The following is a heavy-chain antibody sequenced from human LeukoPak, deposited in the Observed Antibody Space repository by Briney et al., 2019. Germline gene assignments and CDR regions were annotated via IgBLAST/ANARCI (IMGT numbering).Heavy chain of an antibody. Sequence: GESLKISCRGSGYTFSNYWIGWVRQMPGKDLEWMGIIYPGDSETRYSPSFRGQVTISADKSISTTYLQWSSLEVSDTAMYFCARFLYGHYSHYFDYWGQGTLVTVSS. CDR1: GYTFSNYW. D-gene: IGHD4-17*01. V-gene: IGHV5-51*01. J-gene: IGHJ4*02. CDR2: IYPGDSET. CDR3: ARFLYGHYSHYFDY.